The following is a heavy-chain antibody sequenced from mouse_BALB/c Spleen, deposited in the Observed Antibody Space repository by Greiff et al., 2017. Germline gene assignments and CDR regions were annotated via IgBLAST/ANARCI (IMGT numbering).Heavy chain of an antibody. V-gene: IGHV5-6-5*01. CDR3: ARGWADY. CDR2: ISSGGST. J-gene: IGHJ2*01. Sequence: DVKLVESGGGLVKPGGSLKLSCAASGFTFSSYAMSWVRQTPEKRLEWVASISSGGSTYYPDSVKGRFTISRDNARNILYLQMSSLRSEDTAMYYCARGWADYWGQGTTLTVSS. D-gene: IGHD4-1*01. CDR1: GFTFSSYA.